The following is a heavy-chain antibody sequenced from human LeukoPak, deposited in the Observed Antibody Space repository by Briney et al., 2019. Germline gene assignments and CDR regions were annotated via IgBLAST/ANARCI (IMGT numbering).Heavy chain of an antibody. CDR1: GGSISSSSYY. D-gene: IGHD3-22*01. CDR2: IYYSGST. Sequence: SETLSLTCTVSGGSISSSSYYWGWIRQPPGKGLEWIGSIYYSGSTNYNPSLKSRVTMSIDTSKIQFSLKLSSVTAADTAVYYCARVEGHRNYYDSSGYYWFDPWGQGTLVTVSS. J-gene: IGHJ5*02. V-gene: IGHV4-39*07. CDR3: ARVEGHRNYYDSSGYYWFDP.